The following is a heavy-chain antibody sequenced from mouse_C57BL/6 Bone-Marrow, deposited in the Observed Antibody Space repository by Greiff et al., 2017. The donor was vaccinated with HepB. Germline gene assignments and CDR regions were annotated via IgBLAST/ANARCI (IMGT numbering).Heavy chain of an antibody. CDR1: GYTFTSYW. Sequence: QVQLQQPGAELVKPGASVNLSCKASGYTFTSYWMHWVKQRPGRGLEWIGRIDPNSGGTKYNEKFKSKATLTVDKPSSTAYMQLSSLTSEDSAVYYCASMGSHYYGSSGYYFDYWGQGTTLTVSS. V-gene: IGHV1-72*01. CDR2: IDPNSGGT. D-gene: IGHD1-1*01. J-gene: IGHJ2*01. CDR3: ASMGSHYYGSSGYYFDY.